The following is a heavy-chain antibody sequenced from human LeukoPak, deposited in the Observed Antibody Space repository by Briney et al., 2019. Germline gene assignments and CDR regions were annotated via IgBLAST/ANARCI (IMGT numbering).Heavy chain of an antibody. Sequence: SESLSLTCTVSGASITSSGYYWGWIRQPPGKGLEWIGTIHHSGSTYYNPSLKSRVTISVDTSKNQFSLKLSSVTAADTAVYYCARGGDIVVVVAVKNYYYYMDVWGKGTTVTVSS. CDR3: ARGGDIVVVVAVKNYYYYMDV. CDR1: GASITSSGYY. D-gene: IGHD2-15*01. J-gene: IGHJ6*03. CDR2: IHHSGST. V-gene: IGHV4-39*07.